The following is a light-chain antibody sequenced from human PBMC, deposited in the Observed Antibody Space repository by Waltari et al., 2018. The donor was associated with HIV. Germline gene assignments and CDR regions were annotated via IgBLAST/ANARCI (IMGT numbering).Light chain of an antibody. CDR2: LNCDGRN. Sequence: QLVLTQSPSASASLGASVKLTCTLSSGHSRYAIAWHQQQPEKGPRFLMRLNCDGRNITGDGIPDRFSGSSSGTERYLTISSLQSDDEADYYCQTWGTGFLVFGGGTKLTVL. CDR3: QTWGTGFLV. V-gene: IGLV4-69*01. J-gene: IGLJ2*01. CDR1: SGHSRYA.